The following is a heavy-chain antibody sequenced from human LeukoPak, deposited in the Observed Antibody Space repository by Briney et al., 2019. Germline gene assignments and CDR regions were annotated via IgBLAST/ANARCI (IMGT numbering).Heavy chain of an antibody. Sequence: GASVKVSCKASGYTFTTYTMHWVRQAPGQRLEWMGWINAGNGDTKYSQQFQGRVTFTRNTSISTAFMELRSLRSDDTAVYYCARDHRIDYGGRFNFDYWGQGTLVTVSS. D-gene: IGHD4-23*01. CDR1: GYTFTTYT. CDR2: INAGNGDT. CDR3: ARDHRIDYGGRFNFDY. J-gene: IGHJ4*02. V-gene: IGHV1-3*01.